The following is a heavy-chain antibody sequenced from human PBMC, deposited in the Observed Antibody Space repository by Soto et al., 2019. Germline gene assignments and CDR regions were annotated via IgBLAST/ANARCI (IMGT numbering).Heavy chain of an antibody. CDR2: IIPIFGTA. J-gene: IGHJ4*02. V-gene: IGHV1-69*13. CDR1: GGTFSSYA. CDR3: ARGGEMATIPYYFDY. Sequence: GASVKVSCKASGGTFSSYAISWVRQAPGQGLEWMGGIIPIFGTANYAQKFQGRVTITADESTSTAYMELSSLRSEDTAVYYCARGGEMATIPYYFDYWGQGTLVTVS. D-gene: IGHD5-12*01.